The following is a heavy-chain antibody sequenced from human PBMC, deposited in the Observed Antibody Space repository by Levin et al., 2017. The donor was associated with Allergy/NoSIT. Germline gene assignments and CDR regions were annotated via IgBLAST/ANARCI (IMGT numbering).Heavy chain of an antibody. CDR3: ARDAIVGRPLVAFDI. J-gene: IGHJ3*02. Sequence: LSLTCAASGFPFRSYSMNWVRQAPGKGLECVAQIKADGSEKNYVDSVKGRFTISRDNAKNSLHLQMDSLRAEDTAVYYCARDAIVGRPLVAFDIWGQGTTVTVSS. D-gene: IGHD6-6*01. CDR2: IKADGSEK. CDR1: GFPFRSYS. V-gene: IGHV3-7*01.